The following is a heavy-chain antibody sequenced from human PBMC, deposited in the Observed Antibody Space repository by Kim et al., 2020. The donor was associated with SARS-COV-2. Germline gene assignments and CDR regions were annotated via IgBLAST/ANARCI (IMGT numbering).Heavy chain of an antibody. Sequence: TTYALKFQGRVTVTRDTSTRTVYMELSSLRSEDTAVYYCARDNTAWAFDYWGQGTLVTVST. V-gene: IGHV1-46*01. CDR3: ARDNTAWAFDY. J-gene: IGHJ4*02. CDR2: T. D-gene: IGHD2-21*02.